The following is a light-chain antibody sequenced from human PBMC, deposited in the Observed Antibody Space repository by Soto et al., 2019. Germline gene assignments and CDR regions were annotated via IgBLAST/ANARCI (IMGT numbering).Light chain of an antibody. J-gene: IGLJ1*01. CDR1: SSNIESNT. CDR2: SNY. CDR3: AAWDDILNGYV. Sequence: QSVLTQPPSASGTPGQRVTISCSGSSSNIESNTVTWYQHLPGTAPKLVIYSNYDRPSGVPDRFSGSTSGTSASLVIRGLQSEDETDYYCAAWDDILNGYVFGPGTKVT. V-gene: IGLV1-44*01.